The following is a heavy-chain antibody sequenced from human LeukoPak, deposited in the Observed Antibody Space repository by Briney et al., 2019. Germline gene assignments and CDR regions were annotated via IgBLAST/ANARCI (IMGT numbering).Heavy chain of an antibody. CDR3: ARGTKDILGPVDY. J-gene: IGHJ4*02. V-gene: IGHV1-2*02. D-gene: IGHD1-26*01. CDR2: IHPNTIVT. CDR1: GYTFTDYF. Sequence: ASVKVSCKASGYTFTDYFIHWVRQAPGQGLEWLGWIHPNTIVTNFDQRFQGRLTLTRDTSISTAYMDLSRLTSDDTALYYCARGTKDILGPVDYWGQGTLVTVSS.